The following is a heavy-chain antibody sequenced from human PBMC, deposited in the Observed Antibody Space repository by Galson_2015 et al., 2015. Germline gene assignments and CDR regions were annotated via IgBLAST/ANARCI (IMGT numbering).Heavy chain of an antibody. J-gene: IGHJ4*02. CDR2: IEWDDEK. V-gene: IGHV2-70*04. CDR1: GFSLRTSGMR. Sequence: PALVKPTPTLTLPCTFSGFSLRTSGMRVSWIRQPPGKALEWLARIEWDDEKFYTTSLKTRLTISKDTSKNQVVLTMTNMDPVDTATYYCARISPHYSSGHFDYWGQGTRVTVSS. D-gene: IGHD6-19*01. CDR3: ARISPHYSSGHFDY.